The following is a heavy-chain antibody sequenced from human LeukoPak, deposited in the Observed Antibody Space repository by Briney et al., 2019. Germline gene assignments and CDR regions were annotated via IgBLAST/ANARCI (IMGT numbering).Heavy chain of an antibody. V-gene: IGHV1-69*13. D-gene: IGHD3-16*01. J-gene: IGHJ6*02. CDR3: ARDSSNAPNYDYVWGSSYGMDA. Sequence: ASVKVSCKASGGTFSSYAISWVRQAPGQGLEWMGGIIPIFGTANYAQKFQGRVTITADESTSTAYMELSSLRSEDTAVYYCARDSSNAPNYDYVWGSSYGMDAWGQGTTVTVFS. CDR1: GGTFSSYA. CDR2: IIPIFGTA.